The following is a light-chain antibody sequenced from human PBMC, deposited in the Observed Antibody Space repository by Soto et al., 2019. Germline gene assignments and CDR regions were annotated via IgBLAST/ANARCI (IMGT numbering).Light chain of an antibody. CDR2: EVS. CDR1: SSDVGGYNY. J-gene: IGLJ1*01. CDR3: CSHAGSKIV. Sequence: QSALTQPPSASGSPGQSVTISCTGTSSDVGGYNYVSWYQQHPGKSPKLMIYEVSKRPSGVPDRFSGSKSGNTASLTVSGLQAEDEADYYCCSHAGSKIVFGTGTKLTVL. V-gene: IGLV2-8*01.